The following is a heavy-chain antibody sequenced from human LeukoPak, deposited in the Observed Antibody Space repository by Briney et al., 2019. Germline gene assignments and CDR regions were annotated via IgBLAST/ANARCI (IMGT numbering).Heavy chain of an antibody. V-gene: IGHV1-46*01. CDR2: INPSGGST. D-gene: IGHD2-15*01. Sequence: ASVKVSCKASGFTFTGYYMRWVRQAPGQGLEWMGIINPSGGSTSYAQKFQGRVTMTRDMSTSTVYMELGSLRSEDTAVYYCARNKREDVVVVAALRPFDYWGQGTLVTVSS. J-gene: IGHJ4*02. CDR1: GFTFTGYY. CDR3: ARNKREDVVVVAALRPFDY.